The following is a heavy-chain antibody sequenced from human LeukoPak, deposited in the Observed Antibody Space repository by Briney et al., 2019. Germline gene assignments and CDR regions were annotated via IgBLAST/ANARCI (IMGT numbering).Heavy chain of an antibody. V-gene: IGHV1-69*06. Sequence: ASVKVSCKASGGTFSSYAINWVRQAPGQGLEWMGGIIPIFGTANYAQKFQGRVTITADKSTSTAYMELSSLISEDTAVYYCASPPAIGGWYGAFDIWGQGTMVTVSS. CDR1: GGTFSSYA. J-gene: IGHJ3*02. CDR2: IIPIFGTA. CDR3: ASPPAIGGWYGAFDI. D-gene: IGHD6-19*01.